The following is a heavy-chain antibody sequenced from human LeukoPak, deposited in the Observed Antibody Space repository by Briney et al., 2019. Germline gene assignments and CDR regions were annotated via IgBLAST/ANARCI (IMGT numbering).Heavy chain of an antibody. D-gene: IGHD3-22*01. V-gene: IGHV3-23*01. CDR3: AKDRRGYDYYDSSGYYFQH. Sequence: GGSLRLSCAASGFTFSSYAMSWVRQAPGKGLEWVSAISGSGGSTYYADSVKGRFTISRDNSKNTLYLQMNSPRAEDTAVYYCAKDRRGYDYYDSSGYYFQHWGQGTLVTVSS. CDR2: ISGSGGST. J-gene: IGHJ1*01. CDR1: GFTFSSYA.